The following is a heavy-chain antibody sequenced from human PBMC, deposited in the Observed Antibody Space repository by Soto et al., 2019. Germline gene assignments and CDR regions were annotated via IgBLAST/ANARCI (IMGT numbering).Heavy chain of an antibody. D-gene: IGHD3-10*01. J-gene: IGHJ5*02. CDR1: GGSISSSSYY. V-gene: IGHV4-39*01. Sequence: QLQLQESGPGLVKPSETLSLTCTVSGGSISSSSYYWGWIRQPPGKGLEWIGSIYYSGSTYYNPSLKSRVTISVDTSKNQFSLTLSSVTAADTAVYYCARLTMVRGVIIGFDPWGQGTLVTVSS. CDR2: IYYSGST. CDR3: ARLTMVRGVIIGFDP.